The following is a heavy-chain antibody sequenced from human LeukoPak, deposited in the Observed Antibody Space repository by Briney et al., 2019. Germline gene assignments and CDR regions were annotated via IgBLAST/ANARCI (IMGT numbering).Heavy chain of an antibody. D-gene: IGHD3-10*01. CDR2: IYPGDSDT. CDR3: ARRGDAPRAHFDY. CDR1: GYSFTTYL. J-gene: IGHJ4*02. Sequence: LGESLKISCQASGYSFTTYLINWVRQMPGIGLEWMGIIYPGDSDTRYSPSFQGQVTISADRSISTAYLQWSSLKASDTAMYYCARRGDAPRAHFDYGGQGPLVTVSS. V-gene: IGHV5-51*01.